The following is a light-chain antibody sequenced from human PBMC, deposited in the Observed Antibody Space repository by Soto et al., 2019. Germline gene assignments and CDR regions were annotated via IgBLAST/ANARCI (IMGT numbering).Light chain of an antibody. V-gene: IGLV1-44*01. Sequence: QSVLTQPPSASGTPGQRVSFSCSGSSSNIGSNDVSWHQQLPGTAPKLLIYSDYQRPSDVPDRFSASKSGTSASLAISGLQSEDEADYFCAAWDDGLNAYVFGTATKVTVL. J-gene: IGLJ1*01. CDR3: AAWDDGLNAYV. CDR1: SSNIGSND. CDR2: SDY.